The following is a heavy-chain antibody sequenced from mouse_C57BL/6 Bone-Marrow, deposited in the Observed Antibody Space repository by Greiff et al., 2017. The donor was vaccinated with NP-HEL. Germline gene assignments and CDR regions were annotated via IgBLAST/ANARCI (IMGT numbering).Heavy chain of an antibody. D-gene: IGHD1-1*01. V-gene: IGHV5-16*01. Sequence: EVKLLESEGGLVQPGSSMKLSCTASGFTFSDYYMAWVRQVPEKGLEWVANINYDGSSTYYLDSLKSRFIISRDNAKNILYLQMSRLKSEDTATYYCARAEGTTLVELTGYFDVWGTGTTVTVSS. CDR2: INYDGSST. CDR3: ARAEGTTLVELTGYFDV. J-gene: IGHJ1*03. CDR1: GFTFSDYY.